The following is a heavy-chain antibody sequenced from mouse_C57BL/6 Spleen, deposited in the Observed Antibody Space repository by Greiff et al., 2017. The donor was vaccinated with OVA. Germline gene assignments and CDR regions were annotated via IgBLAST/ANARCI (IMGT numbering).Heavy chain of an antibody. J-gene: IGHJ2*01. Sequence: QVQLQQPGAELVMPGASVKLSCKASGYTFTSYWMHWVKQRPGQGLEWIGEIDPSDSYTNYNQKFKGKSTLTVDKSSSTAYMQLSSLTSEDSAVYYCARKGRNYPLDDWGQGTTLTVSS. V-gene: IGHV1-69*01. CDR3: ARKGRNYPLDD. CDR1: GYTFTSYW. CDR2: IDPSDSYT. D-gene: IGHD2-1*01.